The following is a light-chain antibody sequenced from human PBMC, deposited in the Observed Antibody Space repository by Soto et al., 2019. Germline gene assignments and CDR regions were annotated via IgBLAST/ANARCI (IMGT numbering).Light chain of an antibody. V-gene: IGLV2-14*01. J-gene: IGLJ1*01. CDR1: NSDVGGYNY. Sequence: QSLLTQPASVSGSPGQSITISCTGTNSDVGGYNYVSWYQQHPGKAPKFMIYDVSSRPSGVSDRFSGSKSGNTASLTISGLQAEDEADYYCSSYTTSNTRQIVFGTGT. CDR3: SSYTTSNTRQIV. CDR2: DVS.